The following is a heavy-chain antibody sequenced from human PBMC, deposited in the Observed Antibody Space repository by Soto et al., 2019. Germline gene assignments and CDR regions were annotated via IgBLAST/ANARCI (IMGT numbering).Heavy chain of an antibody. V-gene: IGHV4-31*03. CDR1: GGSISSGGYY. D-gene: IGHD3-3*01. CDR2: IYYSGST. Sequence: SETLSLTCTVSGGSISSGGYYWSWIRQHPGKGLEWIGYIYYSGSTYYNPSLKSRVTISVDTSKNQFSLKLSSVTAADTAVYYCARDATGITIFGVVMPQAGMDVWGQGTTVTVSS. J-gene: IGHJ6*02. CDR3: ARDATGITIFGVVMPQAGMDV.